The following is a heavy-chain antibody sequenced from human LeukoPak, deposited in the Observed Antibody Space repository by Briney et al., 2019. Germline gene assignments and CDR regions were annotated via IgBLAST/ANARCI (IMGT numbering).Heavy chain of an antibody. J-gene: IGHJ4*02. Sequence: PSETLSLTCTVSGGSVSSGSYYWSWIRQHPGKGLEWIGYIYYSGSTYYNPSLKSRVTISVDTSKNQFSLKLSSVTAADTAVYYCARRWNYYFDYWGQGTLVTVSS. CDR3: ARRWNYYFDY. D-gene: IGHD1-7*01. V-gene: IGHV4-31*03. CDR1: GGSVSSGSYY. CDR2: IYYSGST.